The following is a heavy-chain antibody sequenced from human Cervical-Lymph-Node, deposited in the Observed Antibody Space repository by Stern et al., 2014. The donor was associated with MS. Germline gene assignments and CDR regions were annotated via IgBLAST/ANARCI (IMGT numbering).Heavy chain of an antibody. Sequence: QLQLQESGPVLVKPSQTLSLTCTVSGGSISSGSYYWTWIRQHPGKGLEWIGYIYYSGTTSYNPSLKSRVTISVDMSKNQFSLKLSSVTAADTAVYFCARIYSNSDQYYYGMDVWGQGTTVTVSS. CDR2: IYYSGTT. CDR3: ARIYSNSDQYYYGMDV. V-gene: IGHV4-31*03. J-gene: IGHJ6*02. CDR1: GGSISSGSYY. D-gene: IGHD4-11*01.